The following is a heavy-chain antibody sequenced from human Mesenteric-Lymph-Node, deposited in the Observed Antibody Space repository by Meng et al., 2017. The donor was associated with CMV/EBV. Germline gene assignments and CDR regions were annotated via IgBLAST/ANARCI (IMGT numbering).Heavy chain of an antibody. V-gene: IGHV3-7*01. CDR2: IKQDGSEK. CDR1: GFTFSTYW. J-gene: IGHJ6*02. D-gene: IGHD6-13*01. Sequence: GGSLRLSCAASGFTFSTYWMSWGRQAPGKGLEWVANIKQDGSEKYYVDSVKGRFTISRDNAKNSLYLQMNSLRAEDTAVYYCARGRAAASRSPYYYYYYGMDVWGQGTTVTVSS. CDR3: ARGRAAASRSPYYYYYYGMDV.